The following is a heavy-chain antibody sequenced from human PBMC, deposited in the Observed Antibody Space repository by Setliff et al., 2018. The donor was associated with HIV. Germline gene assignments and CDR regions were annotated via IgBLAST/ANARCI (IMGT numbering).Heavy chain of an antibody. CDR3: ARDSAVAGTFVFDY. CDR1: GFTVSSNY. V-gene: IGHV3-53*01. D-gene: IGHD6-19*01. CDR2: IYSGGST. Sequence: PGGSLRLSCAASGFTVSSNYMSWVRQAPGKGLDWVSVIYSGGSTYYADSVKGRFTISRDISKNTLFLQMNSLRAEDTAVYYCARDSAVAGTFVFDYWGQGTLGTV. J-gene: IGHJ4*02.